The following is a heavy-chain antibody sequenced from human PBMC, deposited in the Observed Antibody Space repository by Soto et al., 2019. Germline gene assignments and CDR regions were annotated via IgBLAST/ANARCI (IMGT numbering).Heavy chain of an antibody. CDR3: ARHIRTGDRYMDV. J-gene: IGHJ6*03. Sequence: SETLSLTCTVSGGSISSYYWSWIRQPPGKGLEWIGYIYYSGSTNYNPSLKSRVTISVDTSKNQFSLKLSSVTAADTAVYYCARHIRTGDRYMDVWGKGTTVTVSS. CDR2: IYYSGST. D-gene: IGHD7-27*01. V-gene: IGHV4-59*08. CDR1: GGSISSYY.